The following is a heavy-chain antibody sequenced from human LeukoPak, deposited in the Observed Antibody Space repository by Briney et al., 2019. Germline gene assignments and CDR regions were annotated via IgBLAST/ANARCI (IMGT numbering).Heavy chain of an antibody. V-gene: IGHV4-34*01. CDR2: INHSGST. CDR3: ARARAVTTGARFDP. D-gene: IGHD4-17*01. CDR1: GGTFSGYY. Sequence: SETLSLTCAAYGGTFSGYYWSWIRQPPGKGLEWIGEINHSGSTNYNPSLKSRVTISVDTSKNQFSLKLSSVTAADTAVYYCARARAVTTGARFDPWGQGTLVTVSS. J-gene: IGHJ5*02.